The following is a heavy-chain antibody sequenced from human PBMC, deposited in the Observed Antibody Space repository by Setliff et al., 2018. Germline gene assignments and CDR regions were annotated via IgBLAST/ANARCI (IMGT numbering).Heavy chain of an antibody. CDR3: ARTDDYYNFYAY. CDR2: IFYGGST. D-gene: IGHD3-3*01. V-gene: IGHV4-39*07. J-gene: IGHJ4*02. CDR1: GASISSSSYY. Sequence: SETLSLTCTVSGASISSSSYYWAWIRQPPGRGLELIGSIFYGGSTYYNSSLKSRVTISIDASKNQFSLKLDSVTAADTAVYYCARTDDYYNFYAYWGQGTLVTVSS.